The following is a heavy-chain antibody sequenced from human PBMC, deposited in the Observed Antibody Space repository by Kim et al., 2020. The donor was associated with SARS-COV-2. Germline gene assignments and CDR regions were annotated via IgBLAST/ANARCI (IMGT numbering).Heavy chain of an antibody. J-gene: IGHJ6*02. CDR1: GFIFNNYA. Sequence: GGSLRLSCVASGFIFNNYALTWVRQAPGKGLEWGSAISGSGDTTYYADSVKGRFTISRDYSKSTLYLQMNSLRVEDTAVYYCAKFMGSILPTRGMDVWGQGTTVPVSS. D-gene: IGHD2-2*02. CDR3: AKFMGSILPTRGMDV. CDR2: ISGSGDTT. V-gene: IGHV3-23*01.